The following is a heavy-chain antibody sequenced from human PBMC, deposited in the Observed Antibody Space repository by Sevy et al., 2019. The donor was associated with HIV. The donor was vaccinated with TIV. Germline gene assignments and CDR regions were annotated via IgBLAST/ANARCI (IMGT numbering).Heavy chain of an antibody. CDR3: ARDPFSKADY. CDR2: INQDGSGK. CDR1: GFTFSSYW. Sequence: GGSLRLSCAGSGFTFSSYWMSWVRQAPGKGLEWVANINQDGSGKNYVDSVTGRFTISRDNAKNSLYLQMNSLRAEDTAVYYCARDPFSKADYWGQGTLVTVSS. D-gene: IGHD4-4*01. J-gene: IGHJ4*02. V-gene: IGHV3-7*01.